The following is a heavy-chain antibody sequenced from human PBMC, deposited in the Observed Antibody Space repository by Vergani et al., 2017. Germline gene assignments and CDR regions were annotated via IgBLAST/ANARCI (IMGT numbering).Heavy chain of an antibody. Sequence: QVQLQQWGAGLLKPSETLSLTCAIYGGSFSGYYWSWIRQPPGKGLEWIGEINHSGSTTYNPSLKSRVTISVVTSKNQFSLKLSSVTAADTAVYYCARSAGSKGDNWFDPWGQGTLVTVSS. V-gene: IGHV4-34*01. D-gene: IGHD1-26*01. CDR1: GGSFSGYY. J-gene: IGHJ5*02. CDR2: INHSGST. CDR3: ARSAGSKGDNWFDP.